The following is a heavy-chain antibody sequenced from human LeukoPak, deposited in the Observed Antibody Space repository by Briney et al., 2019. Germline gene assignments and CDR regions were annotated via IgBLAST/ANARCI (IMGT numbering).Heavy chain of an antibody. Sequence: TGGSLRLSCAASGFTFNTYTMYWVRQAPGKGLEWVSGISNSGGSTYYADSVKGRFTISRDNAKNSMYLQMNSLRAEDTAVYYCARRAMTERGHSYGLDYWGQGTLVTVSS. J-gene: IGHJ4*02. CDR2: ISNSGGST. V-gene: IGHV3-23*01. CDR3: ARRAMTERGHSYGLDY. CDR1: GFTFNTYT. D-gene: IGHD5-18*01.